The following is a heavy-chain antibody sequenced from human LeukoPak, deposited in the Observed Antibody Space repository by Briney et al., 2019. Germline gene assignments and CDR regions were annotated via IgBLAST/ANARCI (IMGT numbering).Heavy chain of an antibody. J-gene: IGHJ1*01. CDR1: GGSFSTYY. V-gene: IGHV4-59*01. CDR3: ARLKYYYDSSGYRAEYFQH. D-gene: IGHD3-22*01. CDR2: IYYSGST. Sequence: SETLSLTCTVSGGSFSTYYWSWIRQPPGKGLEWIGYIYYSGSTNYNPSLKSRVTISVYTSKNQFSLKLSSVTAADTAVYYCARLKYYYDSSGYRAEYFQHWGQGTLVTVSS.